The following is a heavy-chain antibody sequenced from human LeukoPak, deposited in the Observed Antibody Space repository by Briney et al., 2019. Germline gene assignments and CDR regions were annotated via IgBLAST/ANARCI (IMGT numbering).Heavy chain of an antibody. V-gene: IGHV3-33*01. CDR3: ARNREVGATFEYYFDY. D-gene: IGHD1-26*01. CDR1: GFTFSRYG. Sequence: PGRSMRLSCAASGFTFSRYGMHWVRQAPGKGLEWVAVIWSVGNNKYYADSVKGRFTISRDNSKNTRFLQMNSLRAEDTAVYYCARNREVGATFEYYFDYWGQGTLVTVSS. J-gene: IGHJ4*02. CDR2: IWSVGNNK.